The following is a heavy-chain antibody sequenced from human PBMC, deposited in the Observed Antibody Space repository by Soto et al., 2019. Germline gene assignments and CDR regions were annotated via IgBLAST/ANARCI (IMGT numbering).Heavy chain of an antibody. J-gene: IGHJ5*02. V-gene: IGHV4-31*03. Sequence: PSETLSLTCIVSGGSISSGGYYWSWIRQHPGKGLEWIGYIYYSGSTYYNPSLKSRVTISVDTSKNQFSLKLSSVTAADTAVYYCARGGVVVPAAIGVDWFDPWGQGTLVTV. D-gene: IGHD2-2*01. CDR2: IYYSGST. CDR1: GGSISSGGYY. CDR3: ARGGVVVPAAIGVDWFDP.